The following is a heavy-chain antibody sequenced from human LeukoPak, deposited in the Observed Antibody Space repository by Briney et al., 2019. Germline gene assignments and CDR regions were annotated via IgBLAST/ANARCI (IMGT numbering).Heavy chain of an antibody. CDR3: AKDPPASGYHLDY. J-gene: IGHJ4*02. CDR2: ISYDGRNK. D-gene: IGHD3-22*01. CDR1: GFTFTNSW. Sequence: PGGSLRLSCAASGFTFTNSWMAWVRQAPGKGLEWLAFISYDGRNKDYAESVKGRFTVSRDNSKNMVYLQMNSLRVEDTAVFYCAKDPPASGYHLDYWGQGTLVTVSS. V-gene: IGHV3-30*18.